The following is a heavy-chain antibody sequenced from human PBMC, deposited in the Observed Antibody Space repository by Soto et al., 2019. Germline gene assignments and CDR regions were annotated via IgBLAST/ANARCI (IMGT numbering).Heavy chain of an antibody. J-gene: IGHJ5*02. D-gene: IGHD3-10*01. CDR1: GGSISSYY. V-gene: IGHV4-59*01. CDR3: ARDSGWFGEFSPRSVWFDP. Sequence: PSETLSLTCTVSGGSISSYYWSWIRQPPGKGLEWIGYIYYSGSTNYNPSLKSRVTISVDTSKNQFSLKLSSVTAADTAVCYCARDSGWFGEFSPRSVWFDPWGQGTLVTVSS. CDR2: IYYSGST.